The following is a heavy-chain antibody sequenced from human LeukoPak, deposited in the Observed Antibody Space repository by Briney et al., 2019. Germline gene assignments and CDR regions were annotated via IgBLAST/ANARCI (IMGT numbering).Heavy chain of an antibody. CDR1: DYSISSGYGYY. CDR3: ATLVSTRYYFDY. D-gene: IGHD5/OR15-5a*01. CDR2: IYHSGIT. V-gene: IGHV4-38-2*02. J-gene: IGHJ4*02. Sequence: TLSLTCTVSDYSISSGYGYYWGWIRQPPGKGLEWIGNIYHSGITYYNHFNSSLKSRVTISIDTSKDQFSLRLTSVTAADTAVYFCATLVSTRYYFDYWGQGTLVTVSS.